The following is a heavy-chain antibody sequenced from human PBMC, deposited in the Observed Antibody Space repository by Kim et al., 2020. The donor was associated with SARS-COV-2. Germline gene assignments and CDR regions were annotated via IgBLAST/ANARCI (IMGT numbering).Heavy chain of an antibody. CDR1: GFTFSSYG. Sequence: GGSLRLSCAASGFTFSSYGMHWVRQAPGKGLEWVAVISYDGSNKYYADSVKGRFTISRDNSKNTLYLQMNSLRAEDTAVYYCAKDRFPPEYSSSHEIDY. J-gene: IGHJ4*01. V-gene: IGHV3-30*18. CDR3: AKDRFPPEYSSSHEIDY. D-gene: IGHD6-6*01. CDR2: ISYDGSNK.